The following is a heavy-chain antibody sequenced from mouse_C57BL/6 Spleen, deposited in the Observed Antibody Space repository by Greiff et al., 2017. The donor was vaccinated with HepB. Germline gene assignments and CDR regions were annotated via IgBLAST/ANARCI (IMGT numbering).Heavy chain of an antibody. CDR1: GYAFTNYL. Sequence: QVQLQQSGAEMVRPGTSVKVSCKASGYAFTNYLIEWVKQRPGQGLEWIGVINPGSGGTNYNEKFKGKATLTADKSSSTAYMQLSSLTSEDSAVYFCARERAIWDWYFDVWGTGTTVTVSS. D-gene: IGHD4-1*01. V-gene: IGHV1-54*01. CDR3: ARERAIWDWYFDV. CDR2: INPGSGGT. J-gene: IGHJ1*03.